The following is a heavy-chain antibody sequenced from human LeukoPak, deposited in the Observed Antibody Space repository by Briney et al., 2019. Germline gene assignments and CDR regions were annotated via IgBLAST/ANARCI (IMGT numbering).Heavy chain of an antibody. CDR1: GGSISSGDYY. CDR3: AREDREVVPAAIVD. D-gene: IGHD2-2*01. Sequence: SQTLSLTCTVSGGSISSGDYYWSWIRQPPGKGLEWIGYIYYSGSTYYNPSLKSRVTISVDTSKNQFSLKMSSVTAADTAVYYCAREDREVVPAAIVDWGQGTLVTVSS. J-gene: IGHJ4*02. V-gene: IGHV4-30-4*01. CDR2: IYYSGST.